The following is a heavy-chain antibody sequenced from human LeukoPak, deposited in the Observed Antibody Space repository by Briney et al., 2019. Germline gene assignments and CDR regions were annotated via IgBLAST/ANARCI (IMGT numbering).Heavy chain of an antibody. V-gene: IGHV3-48*04. CDR2: ISSTGGTA. J-gene: IGHJ6*04. CDR3: AELGITMIGGV. D-gene: IGHD3-10*02. CDR1: GFTFSNYS. Sequence: GGSLRLSCAASGFTFSNYSMHWVRQAPGKGLEWVSAISSTGGTAYYADSVKGRFTISRDNAKNSLYLQMNSLRAEDTAVYYCAELGITMIGGVWGKGTTVTISS.